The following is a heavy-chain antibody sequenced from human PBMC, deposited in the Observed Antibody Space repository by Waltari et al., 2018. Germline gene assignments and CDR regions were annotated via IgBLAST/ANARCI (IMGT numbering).Heavy chain of an antibody. V-gene: IGHV4-34*01. D-gene: IGHD3-22*01. CDR1: GGSFSGYY. J-gene: IGHJ4*02. Sequence: QVQLQQWGAGLLKPSETLSLTCAVYGGSFSGYYWSWIRQPPGKGLEWMGEINHSGSTNYNPSRKSRVTISVDTSKNQFSLKLGSVTAADTAVYYCAISGYYDSVDYWGQGTLVTVSS. CDR2: INHSGST. CDR3: AISGYYDSVDY.